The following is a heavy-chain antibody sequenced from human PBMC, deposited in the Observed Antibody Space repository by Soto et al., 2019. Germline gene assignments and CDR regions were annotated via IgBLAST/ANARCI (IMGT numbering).Heavy chain of an antibody. CDR3: ARSQGSSTSLEIYYYYYYGMDV. J-gene: IGHJ6*02. CDR1: GGTFSSYA. Sequence: QVQLVQSGAEVKKPGSSVKVSCKASGGTFSSYAISWVRQAPGQGLEWMGGIIPISGTANYAQKVQGRVTITADESTSTVDMELSSLRSEDTAVYFCARSQGSSTSLEIYYYYYYGMDVWGQGTTVTVSS. CDR2: IIPISGTA. D-gene: IGHD2-2*01. V-gene: IGHV1-69*01.